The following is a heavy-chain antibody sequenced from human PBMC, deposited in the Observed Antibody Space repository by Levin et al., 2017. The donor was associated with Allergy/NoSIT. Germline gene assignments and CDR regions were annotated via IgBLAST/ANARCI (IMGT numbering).Heavy chain of an antibody. CDR2: IYYSGST. CDR1: GGSISSYY. J-gene: IGHJ6*02. V-gene: IGHV4-59*01. D-gene: IGHD3-10*01. Sequence: SETLSLTCTVSGGSISSYYWSWIRQPPGKGLEWIGYIYYSGSTNYNPSLKSRVTISVDTSKNQFSLKLSSVTAADTAVYYCARASLALWFGETSYYGMDGWGQGTTVTVSS. CDR3: ARASLALWFGETSYYGMDG.